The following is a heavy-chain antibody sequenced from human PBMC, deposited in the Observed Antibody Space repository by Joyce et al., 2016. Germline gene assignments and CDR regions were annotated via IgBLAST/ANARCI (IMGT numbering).Heavy chain of an antibody. J-gene: IGHJ3*01. CDR1: YRLPNKNV. D-gene: IGHD2-15*01. CDR3: ARAKTVVVAYTLRDGFDV. Sequence: QLEESGGTLVYPGGSLRPSCKVSYRLPNKNVMAWVRQAPGKCLEWVSAMGAAGGGRYYDDTVKGRFTVSRYNSNNMMYLEMTSLQIEDTAIYYCARAKTVVVAYTLRDGFDVWGQGTQVAVSS. CDR2: MGAAGGGR. V-gene: IGHV3-23*04.